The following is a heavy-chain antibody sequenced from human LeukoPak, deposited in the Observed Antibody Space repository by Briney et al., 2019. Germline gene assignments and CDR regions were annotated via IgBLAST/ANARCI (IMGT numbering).Heavy chain of an antibody. CDR3: ARQQGGIVGATDAFDI. J-gene: IGHJ3*02. D-gene: IGHD1-26*01. CDR2: IYHSGST. V-gene: IGHV4-38-2*01. CDR1: GYSISSGYY. Sequence: SETLSLTWAVSGYSISSGYYWGWIRQPPGKGLEWIGSIYHSGSTYYNPSLKSRVTISVDTYKNQFSLKLSSVTAADTAVYYCARQQGGIVGATDAFDIWGQGTMVTVSS.